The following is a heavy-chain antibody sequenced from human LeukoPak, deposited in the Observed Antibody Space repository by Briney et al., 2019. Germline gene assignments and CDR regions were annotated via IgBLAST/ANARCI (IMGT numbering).Heavy chain of an antibody. CDR3: TSLSIAVAPSHYYYYYGMDV. V-gene: IGHV3-73*01. CDR1: GFTFSGSA. Sequence: GSLQLSFAASGFTFSGSAMHWVRRASGKGLEWVGRFRSKANSYATAYAGSVKGRFTIYRDDSKNTAYLQMNSLKTEDTAVYYCTSLSIAVAPSHYYYYYGMDVWGQGTTVTVSS. D-gene: IGHD6-19*01. J-gene: IGHJ6*02. CDR2: FRSKANSYAT.